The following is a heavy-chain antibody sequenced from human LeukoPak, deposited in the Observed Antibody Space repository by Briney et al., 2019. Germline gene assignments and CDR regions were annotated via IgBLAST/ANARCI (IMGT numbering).Heavy chain of an antibody. J-gene: IGHJ6*02. V-gene: IGHV3-74*01. CDR2: INTDGSST. D-gene: IGHD5-18*01. CDR1: GFTFSTYW. Sequence: GGSLRLSCAASGFTFSTYWMHWVRQAPGKGLVWVSHINTDGSSTSYADSVKGRFTISRDNAKSTLYLQMNSLRAEDTAVYYCARGRYGYSYGLFGMDVWGQGTTVTVSS. CDR3: ARGRYGYSYGLFGMDV.